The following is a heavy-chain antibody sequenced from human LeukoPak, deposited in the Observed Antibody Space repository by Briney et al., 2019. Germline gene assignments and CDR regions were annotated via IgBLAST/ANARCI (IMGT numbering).Heavy chain of an antibody. CDR3: ARCPSPVYFDL. CDR2: IYSIGTT. CDR1: GFSVSSSY. J-gene: IGHJ4*02. Sequence: GGSLRLSCAASGFSVSSSYISWVRQAPGKGLEWVSVIYSIGTTYYADSVKGRFTISRGNSKNTLYLQMSNLRADDTAVYYCARCPSPVYFDLWGQGTLVTVSS. V-gene: IGHV3-53*01.